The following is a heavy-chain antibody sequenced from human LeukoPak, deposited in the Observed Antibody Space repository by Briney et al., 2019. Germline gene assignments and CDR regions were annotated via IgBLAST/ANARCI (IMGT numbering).Heavy chain of an antibody. D-gene: IGHD3-22*01. CDR2: ITPNADRT. V-gene: IGHV3-23*01. CDR3: AIMHGYYDGSGYWVQ. CDR1: GFTFGSYG. J-gene: IGHJ1*01. Sequence: TGGSLRLSCAASGFTFGSYGMSWVRRAPGKGLEWVSFITPNADRTSYADCGEGRFTISRDNPRHTLYMQMNRLRDEDTALYYCAIMHGYYDGSGYWVQWGQGTLVTVSS.